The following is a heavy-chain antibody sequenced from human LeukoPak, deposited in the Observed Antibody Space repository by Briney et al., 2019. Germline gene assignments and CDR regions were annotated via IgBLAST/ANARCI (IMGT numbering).Heavy chain of an antibody. J-gene: IGHJ4*02. CDR2: IYHSGST. Sequence: PSETLSLTCTVSGGSISSSSYYWGWIRQPPGKGLEWIGSIYHSGSTYYNPSLKSRVTISVDTSKNQFSLKLSSVTAADTAVYYCARENYDILTGYYWDYWGQGTLVTVSS. V-gene: IGHV4-39*07. CDR1: GGSISSSSYY. D-gene: IGHD3-9*01. CDR3: ARENYDILTGYYWDY.